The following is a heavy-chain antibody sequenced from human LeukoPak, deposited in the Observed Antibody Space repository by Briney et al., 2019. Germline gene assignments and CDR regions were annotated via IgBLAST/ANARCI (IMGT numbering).Heavy chain of an antibody. V-gene: IGHV3-23*01. CDR2: ISASGGST. Sequence: GGSLRLSCAASGFTFSSSAMSWVRQVPGKGLEWVSGISASGGSTYYADSVKGRFTISRDNSKNTLYLQMNSLRAEDTAVYYCAIRREGATRAYYFDYWGQGTLVTVSS. J-gene: IGHJ4*02. CDR3: AIRREGATRAYYFDY. D-gene: IGHD1-26*01. CDR1: GFTFSSSA.